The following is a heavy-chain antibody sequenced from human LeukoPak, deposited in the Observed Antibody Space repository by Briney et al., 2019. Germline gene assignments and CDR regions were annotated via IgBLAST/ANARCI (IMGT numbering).Heavy chain of an antibody. CDR1: GGTFSSYA. CDR2: IIPILGIA. V-gene: IGHV1-69*04. CDR3: ARDTVKGQQWLADYYYYGMDV. Sequence: SVKVSCEASGGTFSSYAISWVRQAPGQGLEWMGRIIPILGIANYAQKFQGRVTITADKSTSTAYMELSSLRSEDTAVYYCARDTVKGQQWLADYYYYGMDVWGQGTTVTVSS. D-gene: IGHD6-19*01. J-gene: IGHJ6*02.